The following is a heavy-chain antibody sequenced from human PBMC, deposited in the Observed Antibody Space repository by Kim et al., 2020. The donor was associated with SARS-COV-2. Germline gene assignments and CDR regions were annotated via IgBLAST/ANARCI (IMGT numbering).Heavy chain of an antibody. V-gene: IGHV1-2*04. J-gene: IGHJ6*02. CDR3: AREAHGSGSYFDYYYGGMDV. Sequence: ASVKVSCKASGYTFTGYYMHWVRQAPGQGLEWMGWINPKSGGTNYAQKFQGWVTMTRDTSISKAYMELSRLRSDDTAVYYCAREAHGSGSYFDYYYGGMDVWGQGTTVTVSS. CDR2: INPKSGGT. D-gene: IGHD3-10*01. CDR1: GYTFTGYY.